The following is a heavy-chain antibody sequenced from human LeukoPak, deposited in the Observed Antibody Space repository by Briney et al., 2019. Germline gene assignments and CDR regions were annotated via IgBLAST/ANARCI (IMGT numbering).Heavy chain of an antibody. Sequence: GESLKISCKGSGYSFTSYWIGWVRQMPGKGLEWMGNIYPGDSDTRYSPSFQGQVTISADKSISTAYLQWSSLKASDTAMYYCARHPGYSSSWYPSSGWPTFIDYWGQGTLVTVSS. D-gene: IGHD6-13*01. V-gene: IGHV5-51*01. J-gene: IGHJ4*02. CDR1: GYSFTSYW. CDR2: IYPGDSDT. CDR3: ARHPGYSSSWYPSSGWPTFIDY.